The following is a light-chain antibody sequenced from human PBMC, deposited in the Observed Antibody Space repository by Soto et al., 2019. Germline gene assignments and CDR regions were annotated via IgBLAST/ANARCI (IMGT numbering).Light chain of an antibody. CDR2: KAS. Sequence: DIQMTQSPSTLSASVGDRVTITCRASQSISSWLAWYQQKPGKAPKLLIYKASSLESGVPSRFSGSGSGTEFTLPINSLQPDDFATYYCQQYNSYSPWTFGQGTKVEIK. J-gene: IGKJ1*01. CDR1: QSISSW. CDR3: QQYNSYSPWT. V-gene: IGKV1-5*03.